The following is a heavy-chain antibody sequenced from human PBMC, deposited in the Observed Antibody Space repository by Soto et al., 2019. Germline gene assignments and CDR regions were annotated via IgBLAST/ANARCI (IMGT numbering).Heavy chain of an antibody. CDR1: GFSISSYY. CDR3: ARLGAQEIDP. V-gene: IGHV4-59*08. CDR2: IYYSGST. J-gene: IGHJ5*02. D-gene: IGHD3-16*01. Sequence: SETLSLTCTVSGFSISSYYWSWIRQPPGKGLELIGYIYYSGSTNYNPSLKSRVTISVDTSKNQFSLKLSSVTAADTAVYYCARLGAQEIDPWGQGTLVTVSS.